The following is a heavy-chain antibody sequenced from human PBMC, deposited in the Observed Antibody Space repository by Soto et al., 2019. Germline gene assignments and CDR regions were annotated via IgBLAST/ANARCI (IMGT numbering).Heavy chain of an antibody. CDR1: VFTFSTYA. Sequence: PGGSLRLSCAASVFTFSTYAMSWVRQAPGKGLEWVSAISGNGESTFYADSVKGRFTVSRDNSKNTLDLQMTRLRAEDTAVYYCAKGLNYYESSGYSYFAYWGQGTLVTVSS. CDR3: AKGLNYYESSGYSYFAY. D-gene: IGHD3-22*01. V-gene: IGHV3-23*01. J-gene: IGHJ4*02. CDR2: ISGNGEST.